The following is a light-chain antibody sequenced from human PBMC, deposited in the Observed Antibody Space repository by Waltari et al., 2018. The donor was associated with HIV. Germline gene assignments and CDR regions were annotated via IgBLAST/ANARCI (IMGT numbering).Light chain of an antibody. V-gene: IGKV3-20*01. Sequence: DIVLTQSPGTLSLSPGERATLPCRASQSVDTTYFAWYQQKPGQAPRLLIYGVSSRATGIPDRFSGSGSETDFALTISRLEPEDFAVYYCQHYAISPPMYTFGQGTKLEIK. J-gene: IGKJ2*01. CDR2: GVS. CDR3: QHYAISPPMYT. CDR1: QSVDTTY.